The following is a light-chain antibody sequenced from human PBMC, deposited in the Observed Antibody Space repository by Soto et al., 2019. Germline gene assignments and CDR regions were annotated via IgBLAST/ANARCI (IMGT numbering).Light chain of an antibody. CDR1: QSVSSSY. J-gene: IGKJ1*01. Sequence: IVLTQSPGTLSLSPWERATLSCRASQSVSSSYLAWYQQKPGQAPRLLIYHASNRATGIPARFSGSGSGTEFTLTISSLQSEDFAVYYCQQYNNWPKGTFGQGTKVDIK. CDR2: HAS. V-gene: IGKV3D-15*01. CDR3: QQYNNWPKGT.